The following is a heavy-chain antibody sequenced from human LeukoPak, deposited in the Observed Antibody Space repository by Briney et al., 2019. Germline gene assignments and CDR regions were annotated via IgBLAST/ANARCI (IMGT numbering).Heavy chain of an antibody. CDR3: ARGRTGIAAAGTSDYYHGMDV. J-gene: IGHJ6*04. CDR1: GGTFGSYA. CDR2: IIPIFGTA. D-gene: IGHD6-13*01. V-gene: IGHV1-69*06. Sequence: SVKVSCKASGGTFGSYAISWVRQAPGQGLGWMGGIIPIFGTANYAQKFQGRVTITADKSTSTAYMELSSLRSEDTAVYYCARGRTGIAAAGTSDYYHGMDVWGKGTTVTVPS.